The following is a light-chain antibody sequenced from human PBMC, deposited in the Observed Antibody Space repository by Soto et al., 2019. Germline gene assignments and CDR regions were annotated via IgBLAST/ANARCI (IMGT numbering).Light chain of an antibody. V-gene: IGLV2-14*01. CDR3: SSYTSSSTLYV. CDR1: SSDVAGYYY. J-gene: IGLJ1*01. Sequence: QSALTQPASVSGSREQSITISCSVTSSDVAGYYYVSWYQQPPGKAPKLMIYEVSNRPSGVSNRFSGSKSGNTASLTISGLQAEDEADYYCSSYTSSSTLYVCGTGTKVTVL. CDR2: EVS.